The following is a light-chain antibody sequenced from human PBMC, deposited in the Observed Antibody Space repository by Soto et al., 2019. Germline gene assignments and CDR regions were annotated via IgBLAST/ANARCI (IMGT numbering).Light chain of an antibody. CDR1: QDFINY. CDR2: AAS. CDR3: QKYNSAPWT. V-gene: IGKV1-27*01. J-gene: IGKJ1*01. Sequence: DIQMTQSPSSLSASIGDRVTITCRASQDFINYLAWYQQKPGKVPKLLIYAASTLQSGVPSRFSGSGSGTDFTLTISSLQPDDVATYYCQKYNSAPWTFGQGTKVEIK.